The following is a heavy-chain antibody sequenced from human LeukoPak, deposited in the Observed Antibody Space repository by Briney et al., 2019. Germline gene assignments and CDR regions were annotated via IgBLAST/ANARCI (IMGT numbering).Heavy chain of an antibody. J-gene: IGHJ4*02. CDR1: GGSISSYY. D-gene: IGHD3-3*01. CDR3: ASRSSIWSGYQDTLYYFDS. Sequence: SETLCLTCTVSGGSISSYYWSWIRQPPGKRLEWIGHIYYSGSTNYNPSLKSRVTISVDTSKNQFSLKLSSVTAADTAVYYCASRSSIWSGYQDTLYYFDSWGQGTLVPVSS. V-gene: IGHV4-59*01. CDR2: IYYSGST.